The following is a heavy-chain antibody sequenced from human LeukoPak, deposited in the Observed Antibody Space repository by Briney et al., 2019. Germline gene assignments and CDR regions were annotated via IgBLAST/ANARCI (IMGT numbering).Heavy chain of an antibody. CDR3: ARHLTRGYSGYEPRIYHYLFMDV. J-gene: IGHJ6*03. CDR1: GGSFSGYY. Sequence: SETLSLTCAVYGGSFSGYYWSWIRQPPGKGLEWIGEINHSGSTNYNPSLKSRVTISVDTSKNQFSLKLSSVTAADTAVYYCARHLTRGYSGYEPRIYHYLFMDVGNKESTVTISS. CDR2: INHSGST. D-gene: IGHD5-12*01. V-gene: IGHV4-34*01.